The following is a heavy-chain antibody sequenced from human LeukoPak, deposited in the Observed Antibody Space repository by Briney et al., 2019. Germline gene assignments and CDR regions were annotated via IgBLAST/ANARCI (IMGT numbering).Heavy chain of an antibody. CDR3: ARDQSRDTSNYYYYMDV. CDR2: ISYDGSNK. V-gene: IGHV3-30*03. D-gene: IGHD2-2*02. CDR1: GFTFSSYG. J-gene: IGHJ6*03. Sequence: GGSLRLSCAASGFTFSSYGMHWVRQAPGKGLEWVAVISYDGSNKYYADSVKGRFTISRDNSKNTLYLQMNSLRAEDTAVYYCARDQSRDTSNYYYYMDVWGKGTTVTVSS.